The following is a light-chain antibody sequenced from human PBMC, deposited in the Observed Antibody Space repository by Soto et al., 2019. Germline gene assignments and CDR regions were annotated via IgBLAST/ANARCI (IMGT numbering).Light chain of an antibody. V-gene: IGKV3-20*01. J-gene: IGKJ5*01. CDR1: QSVNSR. Sequence: VLTQSPFTLALSPGERATLSCRASQSVNSRLAWYQHKPGQAPRLLISGASNRASGIPARFSAWGSGTDFTLTISRVDPADFAFYYCQQYFTSPITFGQGTRLEIK. CDR3: QQYFTSPIT. CDR2: GAS.